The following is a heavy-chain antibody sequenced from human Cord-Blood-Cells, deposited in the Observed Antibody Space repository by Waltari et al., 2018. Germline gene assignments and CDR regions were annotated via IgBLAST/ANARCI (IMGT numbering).Heavy chain of an antibody. Sequence: QVQLVQSGAEVKKPGSSVKVSCKASGGTFSSYAISWVRQAPGQGLEWMGGIIPILGIANYAQKFQGRVTITADKSTITAYMELSSLRSEDTAVYYWARTTGDEGWFDPWGQGTLVTVSS. V-gene: IGHV1-69*10. J-gene: IGHJ5*02. CDR3: ARTTGDEGWFDP. D-gene: IGHD7-27*01. CDR2: IIPILGIA. CDR1: GGTFSSYA.